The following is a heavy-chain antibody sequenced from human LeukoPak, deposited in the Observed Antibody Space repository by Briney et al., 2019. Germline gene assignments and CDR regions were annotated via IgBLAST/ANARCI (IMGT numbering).Heavy chain of an antibody. CDR1: GFTFSSYA. D-gene: IGHD4-23*01. Sequence: PGGSLRLSCAASGFTFSSYAMHWVRQATGKGLEWVSAIGTAGDTYYPGSVKGRFTISRENAKTSLYLQMNSLRAGDTAVYYCARARGGGALDAFDIWGQGTMVTVSS. CDR2: IGTAGDT. V-gene: IGHV3-13*04. J-gene: IGHJ3*02. CDR3: ARARGGGALDAFDI.